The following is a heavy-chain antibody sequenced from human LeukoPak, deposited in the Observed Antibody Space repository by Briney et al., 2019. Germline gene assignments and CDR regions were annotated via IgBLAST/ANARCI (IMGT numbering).Heavy chain of an antibody. J-gene: IGHJ4*02. V-gene: IGHV3-30*04. CDR2: ISYDGSNK. CDR3: ASSQQTFDY. D-gene: IGHD1/OR15-1a*01. Sequence: PGRSLRVSAVAAGFTFSSYAMHWVRQAPGTGLEWVAVISYDGSNKYYADSVKGRFTISRDNSKNTLYLQMNSLRAEDTAVYYCASSQQTFDYWGQGTLVTVSS. CDR1: GFTFSSYA.